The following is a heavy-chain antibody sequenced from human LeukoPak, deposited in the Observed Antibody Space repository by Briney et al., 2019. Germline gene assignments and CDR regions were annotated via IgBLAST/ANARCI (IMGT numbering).Heavy chain of an antibody. CDR2: IRSKAYGGTT. J-gene: IGHJ4*02. CDR1: GFTFSRYS. CDR3: TRDQTPYY. Sequence: GGSLRLSCAASGFTFSRYSMNWVRQAPGKGLEWVGFIRSKAYGGTTEYAASVKGRFTISRDDSRGIAYLQMNSLNTEDTAVYYCTRDQTPYYWGQGTLVTVSS. V-gene: IGHV3-49*04.